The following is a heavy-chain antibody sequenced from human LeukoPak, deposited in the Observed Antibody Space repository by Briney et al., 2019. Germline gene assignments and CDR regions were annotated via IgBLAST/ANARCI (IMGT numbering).Heavy chain of an antibody. D-gene: IGHD3-3*01. V-gene: IGHV3-49*04. Sequence: GGSLRLSCTASGFTFGDYAMSWVRQAPGKGLEWIGFIRSKTHGGTAEYAASVKGRFTISRDDSKTIAYLQMNSLKTEDTAVYYCARTNFWNGYHPDYWGQGTLVTVSS. CDR3: ARTNFWNGYHPDY. J-gene: IGHJ4*02. CDR2: IRSKTHGGTA. CDR1: GFTFGDYA.